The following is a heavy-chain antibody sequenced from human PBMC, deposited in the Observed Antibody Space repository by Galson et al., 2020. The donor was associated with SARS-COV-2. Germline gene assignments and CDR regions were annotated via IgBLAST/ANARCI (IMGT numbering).Heavy chain of an antibody. CDR1: GFTFSSYS. J-gene: IGHJ6*02. Sequence: ESLKISCAASGFTFSSYSMNWVRQAPGKGLEWVSSISSSSSYIYYADSVKGRFTISRDNAKNSLYLQMNSLRAEDTAVYYCARGLLWFGELLYHFYYGMDVWGQGTTVTVSS. CDR2: ISSSSSYI. V-gene: IGHV3-21*01. D-gene: IGHD3-10*01. CDR3: ARGLLWFGELLYHFYYGMDV.